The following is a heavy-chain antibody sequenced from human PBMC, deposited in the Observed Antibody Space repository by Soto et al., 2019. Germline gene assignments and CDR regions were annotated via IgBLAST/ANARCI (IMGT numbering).Heavy chain of an antibody. D-gene: IGHD2-2*01. Sequence: QVQLVQSGAEVKKPGSSVKVSCKASGGTFGSYAISWVRQAPGQGLEWMGGIIPITATANYPQKFQGRVTITADESTSTASMQLSSLRSEDTAVYYCARSQGSSTSLEIYYYYYYGMDVWGQGTTVTVSS. V-gene: IGHV1-69*01. J-gene: IGHJ6*02. CDR3: ARSQGSSTSLEIYYYYYYGMDV. CDR1: GGTFGSYA. CDR2: IIPITATA.